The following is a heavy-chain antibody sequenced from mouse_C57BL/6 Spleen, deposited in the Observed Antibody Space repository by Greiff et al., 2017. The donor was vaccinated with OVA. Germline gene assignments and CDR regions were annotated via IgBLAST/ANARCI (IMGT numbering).Heavy chain of an antibody. J-gene: IGHJ3*01. CDR2: IYPGSGST. V-gene: IGHV1-55*01. D-gene: IGHD2-3*01. Sequence: VQLQQPGAELVKPGASVKMSCKASGYTFTSYWITWVKQRPGQGLEWIGDIYPGSGSTNYNEKFKSKATLTVDTSSSTAYMQLSSLTSEDSAVYYCARGYDGYYIAAWFAYWGQGTLVTVSA. CDR3: ARGYDGYYIAAWFAY. CDR1: GYTFTSYW.